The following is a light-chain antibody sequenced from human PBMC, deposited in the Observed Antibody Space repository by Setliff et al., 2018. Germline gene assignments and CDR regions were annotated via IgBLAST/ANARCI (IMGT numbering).Light chain of an antibody. CDR3: SSYAGSNIWGHV. V-gene: IGLV2-8*01. J-gene: IGLJ1*01. Sequence: QSVLTQPPSASGSPGQSVTISCTGISSDVGGYNYVSWYQQQPGKAPKLMVYEVNKRPSGVPDRFSGSKSGNTASLTVSGLQAEDEADYYCSSYAGSNIWGHVFGTGTKVTVL. CDR2: EVN. CDR1: SSDVGGYNY.